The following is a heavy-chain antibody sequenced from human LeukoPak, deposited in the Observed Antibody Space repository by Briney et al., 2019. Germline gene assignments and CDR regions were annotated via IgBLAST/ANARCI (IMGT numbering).Heavy chain of an antibody. CDR1: GCTFTGYY. CDR3: ARTPGHYNWFDP. D-gene: IGHD2-15*01. CDR2: INPNSGGT. Sequence: GASVKVSCKASGCTFTGYYMHWVRQAPGQGLEWMGWINPNSGGTNYAQKFQGRVTMTRDTSISTAYMELGRLRSDDTAVYYCARTPGHYNWFDPWGQGTLVTVSS. J-gene: IGHJ5*02. V-gene: IGHV1-2*02.